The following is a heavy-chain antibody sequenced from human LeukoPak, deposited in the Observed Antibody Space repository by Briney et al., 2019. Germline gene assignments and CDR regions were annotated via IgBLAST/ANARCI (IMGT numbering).Heavy chain of an antibody. CDR2: IRYDGSNK. CDR1: VFTFSSYG. V-gene: IGHV3-30*02. D-gene: IGHD3-22*01. Sequence: GGSLSLSCAASVFTFSSYGMHCVREAPGKGLEWVAFIRYDGSNKYYADSVKGRFTISRDNSKNTLYLQMSSLRAEDTAVYYCAKNATIDSSGYYDYWGQGTLVTVSS. CDR3: AKNATIDSSGYYDY. J-gene: IGHJ4*02.